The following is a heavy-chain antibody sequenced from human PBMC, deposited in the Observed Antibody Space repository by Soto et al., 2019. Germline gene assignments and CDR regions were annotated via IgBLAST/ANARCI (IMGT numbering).Heavy chain of an antibody. Sequence: SETLSLTCAVSGGSISSGGYSWSWIRQPPGKGLEWIGYIYHSGSIYYNPSLKSRVTISVDRSKNQFSLKLSSVTAAYTALYYCARGPPFHWGQGTLVTVSS. J-gene: IGHJ4*02. D-gene: IGHD3-16*01. CDR1: GGSISSGGYS. CDR3: ARGPPFH. V-gene: IGHV4-30-2*01. CDR2: IYHSGSI.